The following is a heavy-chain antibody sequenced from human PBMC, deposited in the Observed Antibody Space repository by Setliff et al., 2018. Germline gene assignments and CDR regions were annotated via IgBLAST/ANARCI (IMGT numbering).Heavy chain of an antibody. J-gene: IGHJ4*02. D-gene: IGHD2-2*01. CDR2: IYTSGST. CDR1: GGSITSSDYS. Sequence: SETLSLTCTVSGGSITSSDYSWSWIRQPAGKGLEWIGHIYTSGSTNYNPSLKSRVTISVDTSKNQFSLKLSSVTAADTAVYYCATNPYQLLNFDYWGQGTLVTVSS. CDR3: ATNPYQLLNFDY. V-gene: IGHV4-61*09.